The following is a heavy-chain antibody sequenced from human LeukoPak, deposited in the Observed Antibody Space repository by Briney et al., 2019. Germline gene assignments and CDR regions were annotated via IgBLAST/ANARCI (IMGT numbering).Heavy chain of an antibody. CDR3: ARDWIAAAGTGAFDI. CDR2: IYYSGRA. V-gene: IGHV4-59*01. Sequence: KPSETLSLTCTVSGGSISSYYWSWIRQPPGKGLEWIAYIYYSGRANYNPSLKSRVTISVDTSKNQFSLKLSSVTAADTAVYYCARDWIAAAGTGAFDIWGKGTMVTFSS. D-gene: IGHD6-13*01. CDR1: GGSISSYY. J-gene: IGHJ3*02.